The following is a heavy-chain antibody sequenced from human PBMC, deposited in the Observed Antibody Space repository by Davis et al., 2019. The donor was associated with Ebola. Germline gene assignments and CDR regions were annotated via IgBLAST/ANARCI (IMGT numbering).Heavy chain of an antibody. CDR1: GFTVSSNY. Sequence: GESLKISCAASGFTVSSNYMSWVRQAPGKGLEWVSVIYSGGSTYYADSVKGRLTISSDNSTNTVYLEMSGLRVEDTAVYSCAKRRRMYCSANSCGGLDVWGQGTTVTVSS. D-gene: IGHD2-2*01. V-gene: IGHV3-53*05. CDR3: AKRRRMYCSANSCGGLDV. CDR2: IYSGGST. J-gene: IGHJ6*02.